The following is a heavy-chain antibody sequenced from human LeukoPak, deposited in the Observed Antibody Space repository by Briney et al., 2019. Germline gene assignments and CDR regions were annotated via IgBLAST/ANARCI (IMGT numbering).Heavy chain of an antibody. CDR2: IYSRGST. J-gene: IGHJ4*02. CDR3: AKRAYGSGNGGAFDS. V-gene: IGHV4-39*07. CDR1: GGSISSSNYY. D-gene: IGHD3-10*01. Sequence: SETLSFTCIVSGGSISSSNYYWGWIRQSPGKGLEWIGSIYSRGSTYYNPSLKGRVIVSSDMSKNQFSLMLNSVTAADTAVHYCAKRAYGSGNGGAFDSWGQGTLVTVSS.